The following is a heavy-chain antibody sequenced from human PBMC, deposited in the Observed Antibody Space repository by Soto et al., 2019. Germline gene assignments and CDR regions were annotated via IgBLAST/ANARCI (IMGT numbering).Heavy chain of an antibody. V-gene: IGHV1-69*13. J-gene: IGHJ6*02. CDR3: ASGGRDSYSYGIAYYYYGMDV. CDR2: IIPIFGTA. D-gene: IGHD5-18*01. CDR1: GGTFSSYA. Sequence: ASVKVSCKASGGTFSSYAISWVRQAPGQGFEWMGGIIPIFGTANYAQKFQGRVTITADESTSTAYMELSSLRSEDTAVYYCASGGRDSYSYGIAYYYYGMDVWGQGTTVTVSS.